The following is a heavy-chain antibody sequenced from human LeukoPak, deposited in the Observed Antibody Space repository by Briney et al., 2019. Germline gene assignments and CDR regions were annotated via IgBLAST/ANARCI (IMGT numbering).Heavy chain of an antibody. Sequence: PGGSLRLSCAASGFTFSTYDMHWVRQTTGKGLEWVSAISTAGDTYYAGSVKGRFTISRENAKNSLYLQMNSLRAGDTAVYYCARAPGGNYYNIWGQGTMVTVSS. CDR3: ARAPGGNYYNI. V-gene: IGHV3-13*01. CDR1: GFTFSTYD. J-gene: IGHJ3*02. CDR2: ISTAGDT. D-gene: IGHD3-10*01.